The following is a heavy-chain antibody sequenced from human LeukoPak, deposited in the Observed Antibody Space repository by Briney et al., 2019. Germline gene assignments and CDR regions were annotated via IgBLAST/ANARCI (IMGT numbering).Heavy chain of an antibody. CDR3: ARALGTYDILTGYYPGALDV. CDR2: IIPIFGTA. J-gene: IGHJ6*04. CDR1: GGTFSSYA. V-gene: IGHV1-69*05. Sequence: GSSVKVSCKASGGTFSSYAISWVRQAPGQGLEWMGGIIPIFGTANYAQKFQGRVTITTDESTSTAYMELSSLRSEDTAVYYYARALGTYDILTGYYPGALDVWGKGTTVTVSS. D-gene: IGHD3-9*01.